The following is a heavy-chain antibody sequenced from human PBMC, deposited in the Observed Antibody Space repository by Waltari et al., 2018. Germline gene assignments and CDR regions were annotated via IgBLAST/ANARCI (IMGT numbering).Heavy chain of an antibody. Sequence: QVQLVQSGAEVKKPGSSVKVSCKASGGTFSSYAISWVRQAPGQGLEWMGGIIPILGIANYAQKFQGRVTITADESTSTAYMELSSLRSEDTAVYYCARCEPDRSWPQLPGAFDIWGQGTMVTVSS. J-gene: IGHJ3*02. CDR3: ARCEPDRSWPQLPGAFDI. CDR2: IIPILGIA. V-gene: IGHV1-69*04. CDR1: GGTFSSYA. D-gene: IGHD5-18*01.